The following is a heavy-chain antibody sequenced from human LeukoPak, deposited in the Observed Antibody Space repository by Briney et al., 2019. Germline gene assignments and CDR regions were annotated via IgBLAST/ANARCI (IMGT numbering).Heavy chain of an antibody. V-gene: IGHV1-2*02. D-gene: IGHD3-3*01. CDR3: ARDTVIMSYYYYGMDV. J-gene: IGHJ6*02. Sequence: VASVKVSCKASGYTFTGYYMHWVRQAPGQGLEWMGWINPNSGGTNYAQKFQGRVTMTRDTSISTAYMELSRLRSDDTAVYYCARDTVIMSYYYYGMDVWGQGTTVTVS. CDR1: GYTFTGYY. CDR2: INPNSGGT.